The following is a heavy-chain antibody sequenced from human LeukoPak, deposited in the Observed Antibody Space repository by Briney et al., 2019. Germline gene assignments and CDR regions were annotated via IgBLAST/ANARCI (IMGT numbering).Heavy chain of an antibody. Sequence: GGSLRLSCAASGFTFSSYAMSWVRQAPGKGLEWVSAISGSGGSTYYADSVKGRFTISRDNSKNTLYPQMNRLRAEDTAVYYCAKEIDYGDANWFDPWGQGTLVTVSS. CDR2: ISGSGGST. CDR3: AKEIDYGDANWFDP. D-gene: IGHD4-17*01. V-gene: IGHV3-23*01. J-gene: IGHJ5*02. CDR1: GFTFSSYA.